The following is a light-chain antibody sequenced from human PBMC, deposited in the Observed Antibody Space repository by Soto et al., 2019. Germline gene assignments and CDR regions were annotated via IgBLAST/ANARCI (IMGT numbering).Light chain of an antibody. CDR1: QRIDTS. V-gene: IGKV3-15*01. CDR2: NAA. CDR3: QQYYKWPPFT. J-gene: IGKJ3*01. Sequence: ESVMKQSPATLSVSPGERATLSCRASQRIDTSLAWYQQRPGQAPRLLLYNAATRATGIPARFSGRGFGTEFTLTISSLQSEDFALYYCQQYYKWPPFTFGHGKKVDI.